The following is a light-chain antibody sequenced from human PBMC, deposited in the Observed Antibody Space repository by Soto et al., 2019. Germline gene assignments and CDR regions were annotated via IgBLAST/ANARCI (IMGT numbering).Light chain of an antibody. CDR2: GAS. V-gene: IGKV1-39*01. CDR3: QQSHSIPIT. J-gene: IGKJ5*01. CDR1: QSISTY. Sequence: DIQMTQSPSSLSASVGDRVTITCRTSQSISTYLNWYQQKSGEAPKILIYGASSLQGGVPSRFSGSGSGTDFTLTISSLRPEDFATYYCQQSHSIPITFGQGTRLEI.